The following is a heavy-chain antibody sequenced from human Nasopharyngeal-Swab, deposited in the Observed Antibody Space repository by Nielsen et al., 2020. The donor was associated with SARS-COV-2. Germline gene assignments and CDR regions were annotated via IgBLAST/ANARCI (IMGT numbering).Heavy chain of an antibody. CDR3: ARAFRDGYNYGY. CDR2: INPSGGST. Sequence: WVRHPPGQGLEWMGIINPSGGSTSYAQKFQGRVTMTRDTSTSTVYMELSSLRSEDTAVYYCARAFRDGYNYGYWGQGTLVTVSS. V-gene: IGHV1-46*01. D-gene: IGHD5-24*01. J-gene: IGHJ4*02.